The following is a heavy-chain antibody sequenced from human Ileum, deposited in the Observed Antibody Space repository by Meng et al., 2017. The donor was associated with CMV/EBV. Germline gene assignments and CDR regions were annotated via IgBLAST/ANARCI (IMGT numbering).Heavy chain of an antibody. CDR2: IIPNSPTP. D-gene: IGHD2-15*01. Sequence: CKASGGTFTNYAVSWVRQAPGQGLEWMGGIIPNSPTPNYAQKFQGRVTITSDEYATTSYMYLSSLRSEDTAVYYCARDGGVVVALDYWGQGTLVTVSS. CDR3: ARDGGVVVALDY. CDR1: GGTFTNYA. V-gene: IGHV1-69*01. J-gene: IGHJ4*02.